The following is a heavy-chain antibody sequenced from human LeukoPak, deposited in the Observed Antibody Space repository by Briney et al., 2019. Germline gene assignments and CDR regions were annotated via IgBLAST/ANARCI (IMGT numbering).Heavy chain of an antibody. D-gene: IGHD5-18*01. CDR1: GGSFSGYY. CDR2: INHSGST. CDR3: ARHRDTAMVNFDY. Sequence: SETLSLTCAVYGGSFSGYYWSWIRQPPGEGLEWIGEINHSGSTNYNPSLKSRVTISVDTSKNQFSLKLSSVTAADTAVYYCARHRDTAMVNFDYWGQGTLVTVSS. J-gene: IGHJ4*02. V-gene: IGHV4-34*01.